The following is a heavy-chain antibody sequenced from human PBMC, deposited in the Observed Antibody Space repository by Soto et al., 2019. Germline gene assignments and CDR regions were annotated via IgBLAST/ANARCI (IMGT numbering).Heavy chain of an antibody. V-gene: IGHV4-38-2*02. D-gene: IGHD3-16*01. J-gene: IGHJ5*01. Sequence: SETLSLTCAVSGDSISSGSYWSWIRQPTGKGVGWVGSIYHGGTTYYKPSVKSRVSISVDTSNIQFSLKLSSVTADDTAVYYCAIEEGGDDVWGSFPPNWF. CDR1: GDSISSGSY. CDR2: IYHGGTT. CDR3: AIEEGGDDVWGSFPPNWF.